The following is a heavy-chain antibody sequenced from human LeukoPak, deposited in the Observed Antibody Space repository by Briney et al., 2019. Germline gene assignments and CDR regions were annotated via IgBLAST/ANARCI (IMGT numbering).Heavy chain of an antibody. CDR2: ISAYNGNT. D-gene: IGHD6-19*01. CDR1: GYTFTSYG. V-gene: IGHV1-18*01. CDR3: ARGGAVARSGAAFDI. Sequence: GASVKVSCKASGYTFTSYGISWVRQAPGQGLEWMGWISAYNGNTNYAQKLQGRVTMTTDTSTSTAYMELRNLRSDDTAVYYCARGGAVARSGAAFDIWGQGTMVTVSS. J-gene: IGHJ3*02.